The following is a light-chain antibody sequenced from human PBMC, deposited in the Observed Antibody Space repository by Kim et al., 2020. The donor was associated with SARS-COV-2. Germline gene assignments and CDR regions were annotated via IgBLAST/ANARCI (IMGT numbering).Light chain of an antibody. CDR3: LLNYSGPCV. CDR2: DTS. V-gene: IGLV7-46*01. CDR1: TGAVTSGHY. Sequence: QAVVSQEPSLTVSPGGTVTLTCGSSTGAVTSGHYPYWFQQKSGQAPRALIYDTSNTHSWTPARFSGSLLGGKAALTLSGAQPEDEAEYYCLLNYSGPCVFGGGTKLTVL. J-gene: IGLJ3*02.